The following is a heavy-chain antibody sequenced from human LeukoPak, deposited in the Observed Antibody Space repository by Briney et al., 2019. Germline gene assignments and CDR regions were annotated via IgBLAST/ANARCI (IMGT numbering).Heavy chain of an antibody. J-gene: IGHJ3*02. CDR3: ARNTEPSTTIRGVTNDVFDI. D-gene: IGHD3-10*01. CDR1: GGSISTYY. CDR2: IYYSGRT. V-gene: IGHV4-59*01. Sequence: PSETLSLTCTVSGGSISTYYWSWIRQPPGMGLEWIGYIYYSGRTNYNPSLKSRVTISLDTSKNQFSLNLNSVTAADTAVYYCARNTEPSTTIRGVTNDVFDIWGQGTMVTVSS.